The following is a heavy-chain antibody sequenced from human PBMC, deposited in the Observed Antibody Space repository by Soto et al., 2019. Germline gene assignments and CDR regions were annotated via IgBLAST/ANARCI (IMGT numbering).Heavy chain of an antibody. V-gene: IGHV4-39*01. Sequence: SDTLSLTCTVSGGSISSSSYYWGWIRQPPGKGLEWIGSIYYSGSTYYNPSLKSRVTISVDTSKNQFSLKLSSVTAADTAVYYCARLGDYGDVRFDYWGQGAVVTVSS. J-gene: IGHJ4*02. CDR3: ARLGDYGDVRFDY. D-gene: IGHD4-17*01. CDR2: IYYSGST. CDR1: GGSISSSSYY.